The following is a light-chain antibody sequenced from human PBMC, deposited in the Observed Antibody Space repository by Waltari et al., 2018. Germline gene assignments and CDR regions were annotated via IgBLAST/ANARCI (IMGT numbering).Light chain of an antibody. V-gene: IGLV2-8*01. CDR2: EVT. CDR3: SSYAGGSSLM. Sequence: QSALTQPPSASGSPGQSITISCPGLTTDVEGYDPVSCYQQHPGKAPKLWIYEVTKRPSGVPDRFSGSKSDNTASLAVSGRQAEDEADYYCSSYAGGSSLMFGGGTKLTVL. J-gene: IGLJ3*02. CDR1: TTDVEGYDP.